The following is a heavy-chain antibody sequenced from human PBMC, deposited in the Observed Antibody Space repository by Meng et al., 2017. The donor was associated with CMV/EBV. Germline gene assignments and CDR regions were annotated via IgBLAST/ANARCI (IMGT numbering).Heavy chain of an antibody. CDR1: GFTFSHYE. V-gene: IGHV3-7*01. CDR3: ARDDCSGGSCSYGMDV. Sequence: GGSLRLSCAVSGFTFSHYEMTWVRQAPGKGLEWVANIKQDGSEKYYVDSVKGRFTISRDNAKNSLYLQMNSLRAEDTAVYYCARDDCSGGSCSYGMDVWGQGTTVTVSS. D-gene: IGHD2-15*01. CDR2: IKQDGSEK. J-gene: IGHJ6*02.